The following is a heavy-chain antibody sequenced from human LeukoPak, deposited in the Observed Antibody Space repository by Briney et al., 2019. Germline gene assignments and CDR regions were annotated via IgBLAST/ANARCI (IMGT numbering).Heavy chain of an antibody. V-gene: IGHV3-23*01. CDR3: ARDPYNGAYSEGYYYYYMDV. Sequence: GGSLRLSCAASGFTFNTYGMSWVRQAPGKGVEWVSGFHDSGDDTYYADSVKGRFTISRDNSKSTLYLQMNSLRVEDTAIYYCARDPYNGAYSEGYYYYYMDVWGKGTTVTVSS. CDR1: GFTFNTYG. J-gene: IGHJ6*03. D-gene: IGHD1-1*01. CDR2: FHDSGDDT.